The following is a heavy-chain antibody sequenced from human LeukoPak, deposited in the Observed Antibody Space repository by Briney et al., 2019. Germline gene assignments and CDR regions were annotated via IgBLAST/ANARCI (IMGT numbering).Heavy chain of an antibody. CDR1: GGSISSYY. V-gene: IGHV4-4*07. Sequence: SETLSLTCTVSGGSISSYYWSWIRQPAGKGLEWIGRITTSGSTSYNPSLRSRVTISVVTSKNHFSLELSSVTAADTAVYYCARDHIRYSSTSVSPFDIWGQGTMVTVSS. J-gene: IGHJ3*02. CDR3: ARDHIRYSSTSVSPFDI. CDR2: ITTSGST. D-gene: IGHD6-13*01.